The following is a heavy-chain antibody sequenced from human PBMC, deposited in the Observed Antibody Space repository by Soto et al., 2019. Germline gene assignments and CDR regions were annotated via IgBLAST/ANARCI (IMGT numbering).Heavy chain of an antibody. V-gene: IGHV4-39*01. CDR3: ARINYDFWGGYGVGWFDP. D-gene: IGHD3-3*01. J-gene: IGHJ5*02. CDR1: GGSISSSSYY. Sequence: SETLSLTCTVSGGSISSSSYYWGWIRHPPGKGLEWIGRIYYSGSTYYNPSLKSRVTISVDTSKNQFSLKLSSVTAADTAVYYCARINYDFWGGYGVGWFDPWGQGPLVTVSS. CDR2: IYYSGST.